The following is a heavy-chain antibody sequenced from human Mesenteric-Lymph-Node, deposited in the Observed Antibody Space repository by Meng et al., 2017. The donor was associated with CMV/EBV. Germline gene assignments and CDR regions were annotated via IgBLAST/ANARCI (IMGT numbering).Heavy chain of an antibody. CDR3: ARQYSSSSYYYYGMDV. CDR2: IYYSGST. D-gene: IGHD6-13*01. CDR1: GGSISSYY. Sequence: GSLRLSCTVSGGSISSYYWSWIRQPPGKGLEWIGYIYYSGSTNYNPSLKSRVTISVDTSKNQFSLKLSSVTAADTAVYYCARQYSSSSYYYYGMDVWGQGTTVTVSS. J-gene: IGHJ6*02. V-gene: IGHV4-59*01.